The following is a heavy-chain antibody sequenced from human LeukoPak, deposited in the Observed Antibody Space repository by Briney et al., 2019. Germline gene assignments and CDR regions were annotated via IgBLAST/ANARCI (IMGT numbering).Heavy chain of an antibody. Sequence: RASVKVSCKASGYTFTGYYMHWVRQAPGQGLEWMGWINPNSGGTNYAQKFQGRVTMTRDTSISTAYMELSRLRSDDAAVYYCAREPKKVGGTPNNNWFDPWGQGTLVTVSS. CDR1: GYTFTGYY. CDR3: AREPKKVGGTPNNNWFDP. D-gene: IGHD1-26*01. CDR2: INPNSGGT. V-gene: IGHV1-2*02. J-gene: IGHJ5*02.